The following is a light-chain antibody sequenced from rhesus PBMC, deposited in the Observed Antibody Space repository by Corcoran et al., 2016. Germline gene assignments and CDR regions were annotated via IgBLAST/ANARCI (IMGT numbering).Light chain of an antibody. CDR3: CSYTGSFTFYM. CDR2: EVT. V-gene: IGLV2-32*01. Sequence: QAALTQPRSVSGSPGQSVTISCTGTSSDIGVYNFVSWYQKHPGTAPKLLIYEVTKRPSGVSDRFSASKSGNTASLTISGLQAQDEADYHCCSYTGSFTFYMFGTGTRLTVL. J-gene: IGLJ1*01. CDR1: SSDIGVYNF.